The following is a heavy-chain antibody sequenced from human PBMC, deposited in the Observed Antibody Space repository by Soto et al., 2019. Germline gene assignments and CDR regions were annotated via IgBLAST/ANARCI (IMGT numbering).Heavy chain of an antibody. V-gene: IGHV1-18*01. CDR1: GYTFTSYG. CDR3: ATSIAAAVGAFDI. D-gene: IGHD6-13*01. Sequence: QVQLVQSGAEVKKPGASVKVSCKASGYTFTSYGISWVRQAPGQGLEWMGWISAYNGNTNYAQKFQGWVTMTRDTSISTAYMELSRLRSDDTAVYYCATSIAAAVGAFDIWGQGTMVTVSS. J-gene: IGHJ3*02. CDR2: ISAYNGNT.